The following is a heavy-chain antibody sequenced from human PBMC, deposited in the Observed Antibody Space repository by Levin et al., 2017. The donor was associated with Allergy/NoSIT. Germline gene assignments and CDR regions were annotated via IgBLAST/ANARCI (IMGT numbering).Heavy chain of an antibody. D-gene: IGHD5-18*01. J-gene: IGHJ4*02. V-gene: IGHV3-73*01. Sequence: PGGSLRLSCAASGFTISDSAMHWVRQASGKGLEWVGRIRSKTKNYATAYAASVKGRFAISRDDSKSTAYLQMNSLKTEDTAVYYCATFQTVDTSMVSGYWGQGTLVTVSS. CDR3: ATFQTVDTSMVSGY. CDR1: GFTISDSA. CDR2: IRSKTKNYAT.